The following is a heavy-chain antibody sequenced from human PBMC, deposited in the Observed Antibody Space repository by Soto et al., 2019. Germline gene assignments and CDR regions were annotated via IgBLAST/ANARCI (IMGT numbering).Heavy chain of an antibody. Sequence: QLQLLESGPGVVKPSGTLSLTCSVSGDSIRFSSYYWPWIRQPPGKGLEWIGSLYYSGKTYYSPFLPNRATISVEPSKNQFPLNIVSVSSADTAVYYCATGGPAAAAPGTRREGFWGRGTLV. CDR2: LYYSGKT. CDR3: ATGGPAAAAPGTRREGF. V-gene: IGHV4-39*01. CDR1: GDSIRFSSYY. D-gene: IGHD3-16*01. J-gene: IGHJ2*01.